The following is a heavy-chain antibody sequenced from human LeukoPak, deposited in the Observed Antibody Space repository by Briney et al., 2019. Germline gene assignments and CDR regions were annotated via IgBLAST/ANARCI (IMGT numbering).Heavy chain of an antibody. J-gene: IGHJ6*02. Sequence: SETLSLTCTVSGGSISSYYWSWIRQPAGKGLEWIGRIYTSGSTNYNPSLKSRVTMSVDTSKNQFSLKLSSVTAADTAVYYCASALSEANYYYYYGMDVWGQGTTVTVSS. V-gene: IGHV4-4*07. CDR3: ASALSEANYYYYYGMDV. CDR1: GGSISSYY. CDR2: IYTSGST.